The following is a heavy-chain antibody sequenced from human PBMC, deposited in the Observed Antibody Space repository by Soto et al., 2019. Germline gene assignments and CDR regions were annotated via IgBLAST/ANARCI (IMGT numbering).Heavy chain of an antibody. V-gene: IGHV4-4*03. Sequence: PETLSLTCVVSGGSIIRNNCWSWVRQSPGKGLEWNVEIYHSGSTNHNPSFKRRVTITIDQSKNQFSLKVRSVTAADTAVYYCTRDKSSTTYYARGMDVWGQGTTVTVSS. D-gene: IGHD3-3*01. J-gene: IGHJ6*02. CDR1: GGSIIRNNC. CDR3: TRDKSSTTYYARGMDV. CDR2: IYHSGST.